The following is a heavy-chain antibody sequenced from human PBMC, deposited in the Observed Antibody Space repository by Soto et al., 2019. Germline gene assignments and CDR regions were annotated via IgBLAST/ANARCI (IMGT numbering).Heavy chain of an antibody. CDR2: IKQDGSEK. CDR1: RFTFNSYW. V-gene: IGHV3-7*03. CDR3: ARDVTIFGVVFHGDYGMDV. D-gene: IGHD3-3*01. Sequence: GGSLRLSCAASRFTFNSYWMSWVCQAPGRGLEWVANIKQDGSEKYYVDSLKGRFTISRDNAKNSLYLQMHSLRAEDTAVYYCARDVTIFGVVFHGDYGMDVWGQGTTVTVSS. J-gene: IGHJ6*02.